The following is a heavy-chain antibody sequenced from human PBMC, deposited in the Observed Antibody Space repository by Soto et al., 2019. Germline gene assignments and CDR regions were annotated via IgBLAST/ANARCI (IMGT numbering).Heavy chain of an antibody. CDR2: IHWKSGM. Sequence: GGSLRLSCAVSGFTFDDNAMHWVRQAPEKGLEWVSGIHWKSGMGYADSVKGRFTISRDNAENSLYLQMNSLRAEDTALYYCAISQERGGRTMFIYWGQGTQVTVSS. CDR3: AISQERGGRTMFIY. CDR1: GFTFDDNA. J-gene: IGHJ4*02. D-gene: IGHD3-10*02. V-gene: IGHV3-9*01.